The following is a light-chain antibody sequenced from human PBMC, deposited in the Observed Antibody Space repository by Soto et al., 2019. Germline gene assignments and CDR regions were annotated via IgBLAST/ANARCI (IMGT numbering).Light chain of an antibody. CDR1: ALPKQY. CDR2: KDS. CDR3: QSADSSGTYVV. J-gene: IGLJ2*01. Sequence: SYELTQPPSVSVSPGQTVRITCSGDALPKQYAYWYQQKPGQAPVLMIYKDSERPSGIPERFSGSSSGTTVTLTISGVQAEDEADYYCQSADSSGTYVVFGGGTKLTVL. V-gene: IGLV3-25*03.